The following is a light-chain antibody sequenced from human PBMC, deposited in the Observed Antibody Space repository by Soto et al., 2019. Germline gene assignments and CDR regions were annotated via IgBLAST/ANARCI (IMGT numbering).Light chain of an antibody. CDR3: SSYISSSTYV. V-gene: IGLV2-14*01. Sequence: QSALTQPASVSGSPGQSITISCTGTSSDIGRYNYVSWYQQYPGKAPKFMIYDVSNRPSGVSNRFSGSKSGSTASLTISELQAEDEADYYCSSYISSSTYVFGTGTKVTVL. J-gene: IGLJ1*01. CDR2: DVS. CDR1: SSDIGRYNY.